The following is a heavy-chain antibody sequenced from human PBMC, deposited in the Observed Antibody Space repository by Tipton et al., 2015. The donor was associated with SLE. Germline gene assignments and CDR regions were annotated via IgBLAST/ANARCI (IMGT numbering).Heavy chain of an antibody. V-gene: IGHV4-39*07. CDR1: GGSISSSSYY. CDR3: ARTPWDCSGGSCYSFDY. Sequence: TLSLTCTVSGGSISSSSYYWGWIRQPPGMGLEWIGRIYYSGSTYYNPSLKSRITISVDTSKNQFSLKLSSVTAADTAVYYCARTPWDCSGGSCYSFDYWGQGTLVTVSS. CDR2: IYYSGST. D-gene: IGHD2-15*01. J-gene: IGHJ4*02.